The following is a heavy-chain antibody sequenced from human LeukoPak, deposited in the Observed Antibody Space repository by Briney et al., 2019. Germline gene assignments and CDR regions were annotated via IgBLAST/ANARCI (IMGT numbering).Heavy chain of an antibody. D-gene: IGHD2-2*01. CDR3: ARLEISSTSFFDY. J-gene: IGHJ4*02. V-gene: IGHV4-30-4*08. CDR1: GGSISSGDYY. CDR2: IYYSGST. Sequence: SQTLSLTCTVSGGSISSGDYYWRWIRQPPGTGLEWIGYIYYSGSTYYNPSLKSRVTISVDTSKNQFSLKLSSVTAADTAVYYCARLEISSTSFFDYWGQGTLVTVSS.